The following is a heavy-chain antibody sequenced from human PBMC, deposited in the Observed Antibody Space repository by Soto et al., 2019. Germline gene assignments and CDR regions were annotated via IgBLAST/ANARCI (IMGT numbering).Heavy chain of an antibody. D-gene: IGHD3-22*01. V-gene: IGHV4-30-2*01. CDR2: IYHSGGT. Sequence: PSETLSLTCAVSGDSISSGGYSWNWIRQPPGKGLEWIGYIYHSGGTDYNPSLKSRVTITVDSSNNQFSLKLSSVTAADTAVYYCARAFPEYYYDSSGYYPSAFDIWGQGTMVS. J-gene: IGHJ3*02. CDR3: ARAFPEYYYDSSGYYPSAFDI. CDR1: GDSISSGGYS.